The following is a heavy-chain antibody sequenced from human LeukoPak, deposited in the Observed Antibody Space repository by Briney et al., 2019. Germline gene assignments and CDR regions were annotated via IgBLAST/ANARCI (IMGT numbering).Heavy chain of an antibody. V-gene: IGHV4-39*07. CDR1: SFTSYW. D-gene: IGHD3-22*01. J-gene: IGHJ4*02. Sequence: SFTSYWIGWIRQPPGEGLEWIGIIYHSGTTYCNASLKSRVTISIDTSKNQFSLKVTSVTAADTAVYYCARAVGYYFDSSGPSKAFDYWGQGTLVTVSS. CDR3: ARAVGYYFDSSGPSKAFDY. CDR2: IYHSGTT.